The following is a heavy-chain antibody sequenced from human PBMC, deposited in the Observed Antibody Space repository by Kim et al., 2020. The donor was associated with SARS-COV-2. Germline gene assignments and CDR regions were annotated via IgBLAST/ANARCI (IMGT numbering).Heavy chain of an antibody. CDR1: GFTFSSYA. D-gene: IGHD3-10*01. CDR3: ARERITMVRVLDY. V-gene: IGHV3-30-3*01. CDR2: ISYDGSNK. J-gene: IGHJ4*02. Sequence: SLRLSCAASGFTFSSYAMHWVRQAPGKGLEWVAVISYDGSNKYYADSVKGRFTISRDNSKNTLYLQMNSLRAEDTAVYYCARERITMVRVLDYWGQGTLVTVSS.